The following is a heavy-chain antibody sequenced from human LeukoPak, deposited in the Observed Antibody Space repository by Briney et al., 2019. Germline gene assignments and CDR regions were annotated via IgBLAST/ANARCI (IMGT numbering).Heavy chain of an antibody. D-gene: IGHD2-15*01. J-gene: IGHJ4*02. Sequence: SETLSLTCTVSGGSISRNNYYWDWIRQPPGKGLEYIGSIYYSGSTYYTPSLKSRVTKSVDTSKNQFSLKLSSVTAADTAVYYCAREVVRGYYFDYWGQGTLVTVSS. V-gene: IGHV4-39*07. CDR2: IYYSGST. CDR1: GGSISRNNYY. CDR3: AREVVRGYYFDY.